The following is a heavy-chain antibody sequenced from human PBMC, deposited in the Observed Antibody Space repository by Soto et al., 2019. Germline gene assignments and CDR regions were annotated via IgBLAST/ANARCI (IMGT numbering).Heavy chain of an antibody. CDR2: IFYSGST. CDR1: GGSISSSSYY. J-gene: IGHJ4*02. Sequence: PSETLCLTCTVSGGSISSSSYYWGWIRQPPGKGLEWIGSIFYSGSTYYNPSLKSRVTISIDTSKNQFSLKVTSVTAADTAVYYCVRPINYYDSSAPTDYFFDYWGQGTLVTVSS. D-gene: IGHD3-22*01. CDR3: VRPINYYDSSAPTDYFFDY. V-gene: IGHV4-39*01.